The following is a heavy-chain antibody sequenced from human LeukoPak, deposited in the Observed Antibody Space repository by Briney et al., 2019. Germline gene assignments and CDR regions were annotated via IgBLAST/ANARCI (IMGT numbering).Heavy chain of an antibody. CDR1: GYTFTSYY. Sequence: GASVKVSCKASGYTFTSYYMHWVRQAPGQGLEWMGIINPSGGSTSYAQKFQGRVTMTRDTSTSTVYMELSSLRSEDTALYYCARVSWGSSSWPYYFDYWGQGTLVTVSS. D-gene: IGHD6-13*01. J-gene: IGHJ4*02. V-gene: IGHV1-46*01. CDR3: ARVSWGSSSWPYYFDY. CDR2: INPSGGST.